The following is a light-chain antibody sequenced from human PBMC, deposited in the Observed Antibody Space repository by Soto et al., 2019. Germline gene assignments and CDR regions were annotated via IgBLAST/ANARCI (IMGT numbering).Light chain of an antibody. CDR3: CSFAGGTTFWL. CDR1: SSDIGGYDV. V-gene: IGLV2-23*02. Sequence: QSALTQPASVSGSPGQTITISCTGTSSDIGGYDVVSWYQQHPGKAPKLLIYEVAKRPSGVSNRFSGSKSGSTASLTVSGLQAEDEADCHCCSFAGGTTFWLFGGGTQLTVL. CDR2: EVA. J-gene: IGLJ3*02.